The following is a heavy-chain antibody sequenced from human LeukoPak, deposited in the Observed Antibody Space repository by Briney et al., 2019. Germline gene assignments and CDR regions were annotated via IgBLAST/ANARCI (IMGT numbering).Heavy chain of an antibody. CDR3: ARDQVGSSCRSDP. V-gene: IGHV4-39*07. CDR1: GGSFSSGTFY. Sequence: PSETLSLTCTFSGGSFSSGTFYWAWIRQPPGKGLEWIGSIHFSGSTYYNLSLKSRVTISVDTSKNQFSLKLSSVTAADTAVYYCARDQVGSSCRSDPWGQGTLVTVSS. J-gene: IGHJ5*02. CDR2: IHFSGST. D-gene: IGHD6-13*01.